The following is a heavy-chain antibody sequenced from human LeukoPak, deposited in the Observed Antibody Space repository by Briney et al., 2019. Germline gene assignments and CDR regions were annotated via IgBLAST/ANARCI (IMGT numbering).Heavy chain of an antibody. J-gene: IGHJ4*02. V-gene: IGHV3-23*01. CDR1: GFTFSSYA. D-gene: IGHD1-14*01. CDR2: ISGSGGSGART. Sequence: GGSLRLSCAASGFTFSSYAMSWVRQAPGKGLECASAISGSGGSGARTYYADSVKGRCTASRYNSKNTLYLDMNSLRAEDSAIYYCAKVISTGSFPDYLDYWGQGTLVTVSS. CDR3: AKVISTGSFPDYLDY.